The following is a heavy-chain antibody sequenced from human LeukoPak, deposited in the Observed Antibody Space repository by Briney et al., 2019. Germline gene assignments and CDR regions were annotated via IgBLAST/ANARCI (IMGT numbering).Heavy chain of an antibody. J-gene: IGHJ4*02. Sequence: GSLRLSCAASGFTFSSYAMTWVRQAPGKGLEWVSAIGGTTYYADSVKGRFTISRDNSKSTLYLQMNSLRAEDTAVYYCTKLVESGVRYWGQGTLVTVSS. V-gene: IGHV3-23*01. CDR1: GFTFSSYA. CDR2: IGGTT. CDR3: TKLVESGVRY. D-gene: IGHD2-15*01.